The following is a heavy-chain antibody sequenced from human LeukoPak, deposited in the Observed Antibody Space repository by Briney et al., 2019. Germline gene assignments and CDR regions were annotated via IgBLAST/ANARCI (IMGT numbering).Heavy chain of an antibody. CDR3: ARRGCSGGSCSLLGYYYYGMDV. Sequence: GASVKVSCKASGYTFTSYYMHWVRRAPGQGLEWMGIINPSGGSTSYAQKFQGRVTMTRDTSTSTVYMELSSLRSEDTAVYYCARRGCSGGSCSLLGYYYYGMDVWGKGTTVTVSS. CDR1: GYTFTSYY. V-gene: IGHV1-46*01. D-gene: IGHD2-15*01. J-gene: IGHJ6*04. CDR2: INPSGGST.